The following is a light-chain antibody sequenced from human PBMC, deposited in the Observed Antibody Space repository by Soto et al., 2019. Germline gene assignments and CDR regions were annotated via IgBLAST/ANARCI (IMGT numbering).Light chain of an antibody. V-gene: IGKV3-20*01. CDR3: RQYGSSPSYT. CDR1: QSLSSSSY. CDR2: GAS. Sequence: EIVLTQSPGTLSLSPGERATLSCRASQSLSSSSYLAWYQQKPGQAPRLLIYGASSRATGIPDRFSGGGSATDFTLTISRLEPEDFAVYYCRQYGSSPSYTFGQGTKLEIK. J-gene: IGKJ2*01.